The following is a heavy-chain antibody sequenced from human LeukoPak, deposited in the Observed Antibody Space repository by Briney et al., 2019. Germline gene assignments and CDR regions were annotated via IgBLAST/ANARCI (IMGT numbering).Heavy chain of an antibody. CDR3: ARVGRSSGGFDY. Sequence: ASVKVSCKASGYTFTGYYIHWVRQASGQGREWMGWINPNRGDTNYAQKFQGRVTMTSDTFISTAYMELSRLRSDDTAVYFCARVGRSSGGFDYWGQGPMVTVSS. CDR2: INPNRGDT. CDR1: GYTFTGYY. D-gene: IGHD6-19*01. V-gene: IGHV1-2*02. J-gene: IGHJ4*02.